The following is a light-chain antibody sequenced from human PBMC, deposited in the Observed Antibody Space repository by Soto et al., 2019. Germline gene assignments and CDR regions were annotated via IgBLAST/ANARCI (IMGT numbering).Light chain of an antibody. CDR1: QGISSY. Sequence: IQLTQSPSSLSASVGDRVTITCRASQGISSYLAWYQQKPGKAPKLLISTASTLQSGVPSRFSGSGSGTEFTLTISSLQSEDFAVYHCQQYNNWPLTFGGGTKVDI. V-gene: IGKV1-9*01. J-gene: IGKJ4*01. CDR2: TAS. CDR3: QQYNNWPLT.